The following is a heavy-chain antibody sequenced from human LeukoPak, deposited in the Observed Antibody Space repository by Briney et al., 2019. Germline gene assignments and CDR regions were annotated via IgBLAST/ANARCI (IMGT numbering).Heavy chain of an antibody. CDR1: NYPITSDYY. Sequence: SETLSLTCEVSNYPITSDYYWVWIRQPPGQGLEWIGQIFHSGIAHYNPSLKSRVTMSVGTSRSQFSVTLNSVTAADTAVYYCGRAGFGTAYNRFYYYMDVWGKGTTVTVSS. CDR3: GRAGFGTAYNRFYYYMDV. CDR2: IFHSGIA. J-gene: IGHJ6*03. D-gene: IGHD3-16*01. V-gene: IGHV4-38-2*01.